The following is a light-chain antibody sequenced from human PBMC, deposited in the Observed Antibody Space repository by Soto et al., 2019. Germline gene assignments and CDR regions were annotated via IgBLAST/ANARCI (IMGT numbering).Light chain of an antibody. Sequence: EIVMTQSPGTLSVSPGERATLSCRASQSVSRDLAWYQQKPGQAPRLLIYGASTRAAGIPASFSGSGSGTEFTLTISSLQSEDFAVYYCQQYTNWPPWTFGRGTKVEFK. V-gene: IGKV3-15*01. CDR3: QQYTNWPPWT. J-gene: IGKJ1*01. CDR2: GAS. CDR1: QSVSRD.